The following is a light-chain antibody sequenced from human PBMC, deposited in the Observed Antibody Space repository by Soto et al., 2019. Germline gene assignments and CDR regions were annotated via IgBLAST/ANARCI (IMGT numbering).Light chain of an antibody. V-gene: IGLV2-23*01. J-gene: IGLJ2*01. CDR3: CSYAGGASVV. Sequence: QSALTQPASVSGSPGQSITISCTGPSSDIGRYNLVSWYQQHPGKAPKLIIYEDIERPSGVSDRFSGSKSGNTASLTISGLQTEDEADYYCCSYAGGASVVFGGGTKVTVL. CDR2: EDI. CDR1: SSDIGRYNL.